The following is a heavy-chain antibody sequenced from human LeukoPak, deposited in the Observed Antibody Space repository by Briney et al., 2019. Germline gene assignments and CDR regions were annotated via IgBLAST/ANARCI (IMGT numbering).Heavy chain of an antibody. J-gene: IGHJ4*02. CDR2: IQYDESSK. D-gene: IGHD1/OR15-1a*01. CDR3: AREGGRVVIGTFDH. CDR1: GITFSGSG. Sequence: GRSLRLSCVASGITFSGSGMHWVRQAPGKGLEWVAFIQYDESSKYYADSVKGRFTISRDNSKNTVYLQMYSLRGEDTAAYYCAREGGRVVIGTFDHWGQGTLVTVSS. V-gene: IGHV3-30*02.